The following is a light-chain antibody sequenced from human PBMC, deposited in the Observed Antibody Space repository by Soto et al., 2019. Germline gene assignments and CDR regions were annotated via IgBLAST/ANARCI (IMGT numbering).Light chain of an antibody. CDR1: SSDVGDYGY. CDR2: EVS. J-gene: IGLJ3*02. V-gene: IGLV2-14*01. CDR3: TSYTSRRTVL. Sequence: QSALTQPASVSGSPGQSLTISCTGTSSDVGDYGYVSWYQHHPGKAPKLLIYEVSNRPSGVSNRFSGSKSGNTASLTISGLQAEDEAEYYCTSYTSRRTVLFGGGTKLTVL.